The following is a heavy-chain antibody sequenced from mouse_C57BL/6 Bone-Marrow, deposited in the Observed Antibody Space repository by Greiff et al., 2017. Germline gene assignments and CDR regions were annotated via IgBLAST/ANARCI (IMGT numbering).Heavy chain of an antibody. Sequence: QVQLQQSGAELARPGASVKMSCKASGYTFTSYTMHWLKQRPGQGLEWIGYINPSSGYTKYNQKFKDKATLTADKSSSTAYMQLSSLTSEDSAVYYCARLGYYYGSSYVHWYFDVWGTGTTVTVSS. CDR2: INPSSGYT. CDR1: GYTFTSYT. CDR3: ARLGYYYGSSYVHWYFDV. J-gene: IGHJ1*03. V-gene: IGHV1-4*01. D-gene: IGHD1-1*01.